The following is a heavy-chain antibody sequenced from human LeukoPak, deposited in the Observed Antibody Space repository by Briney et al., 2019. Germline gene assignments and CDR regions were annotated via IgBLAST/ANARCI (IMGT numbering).Heavy chain of an antibody. V-gene: IGHV3-9*01. CDR2: ISWNSGSI. J-gene: IGHJ4*02. CDR3: AKGTNYFDF. CDR1: GFTFDDYA. Sequence: GGSLRLSCAASGFTFDDYAMHWVRQAPGKGLEWVSGISWNSGSIGYADSVKGRFTISRDNAKNSLYLQMNSLRPEDTALYYCAKGTNYFDFWGQGTLVTVSS.